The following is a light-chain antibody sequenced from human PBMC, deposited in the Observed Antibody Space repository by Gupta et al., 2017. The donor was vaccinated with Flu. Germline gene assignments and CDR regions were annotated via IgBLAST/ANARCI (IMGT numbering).Light chain of an antibody. CDR3: GTWDSRLGAAV. CDR1: TSNIGNNY. Sequence: QSVLTQPPSVSATPGQKVTISCSGGTSNIGNNYVSWYQQLPGTTPKLLIYDSNKRPSGIPDRFSGSRSGTSATLGITGLQTGDEADYYCGTWDSRLGAAVFGGGTQLTVL. V-gene: IGLV1-51*01. J-gene: IGLJ7*01. CDR2: DSN.